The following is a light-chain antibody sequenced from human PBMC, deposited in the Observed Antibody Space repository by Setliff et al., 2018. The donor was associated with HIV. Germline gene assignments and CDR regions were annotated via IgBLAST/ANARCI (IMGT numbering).Light chain of an antibody. CDR1: HSNIGTTT. V-gene: IGLV1-44*01. J-gene: IGLJ1*01. CDR2: TTS. Sequence: QSVLTQPPSASGTPGQSVTISCSGSHSNIGTTTVNWYQRLPGAAPKLLIYTTSLRPSGVPNRFSGSKSGTSASLAISGLRSEDEAEYYCASWDDTLSGYVFGTGTKVTVL. CDR3: ASWDDTLSGYV.